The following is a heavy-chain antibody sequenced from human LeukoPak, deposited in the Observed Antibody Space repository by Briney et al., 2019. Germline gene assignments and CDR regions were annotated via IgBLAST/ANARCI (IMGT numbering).Heavy chain of an antibody. CDR3: ARDQQWLEEPYYYGMDV. CDR2: ISGSSTTI. J-gene: IGHJ6*02. Sequence: GGSLRLSCAASGFTFSSYSMNWVRQAPGKGLEWVSYISGSSTTIYYAGSVKGRFTISRDNAKNSLYLQMNSLRAEDTAVYYCARDQQWLEEPYYYGMDVWGQGTTVTVSS. D-gene: IGHD6-19*01. CDR1: GFTFSSYS. V-gene: IGHV3-48*04.